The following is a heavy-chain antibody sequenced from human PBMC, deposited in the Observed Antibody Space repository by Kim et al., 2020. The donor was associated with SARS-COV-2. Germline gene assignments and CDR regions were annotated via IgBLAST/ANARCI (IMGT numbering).Heavy chain of an antibody. J-gene: IGHJ3*01. CDR1: EYTFNTYD. Sequence: ASVKVSCRAFEYTFNTYDLNWVRQTPGQGLEWLGWMNPNIENTGYAQKFQGRITMTRNSSISTAYMELSDLRSDDTAVYYCARSRGETTLDGFDVWGQGTVVTV. V-gene: IGHV1-8*01. D-gene: IGHD3-10*01. CDR3: ARSRGETTLDGFDV. CDR2: MNPNIENT.